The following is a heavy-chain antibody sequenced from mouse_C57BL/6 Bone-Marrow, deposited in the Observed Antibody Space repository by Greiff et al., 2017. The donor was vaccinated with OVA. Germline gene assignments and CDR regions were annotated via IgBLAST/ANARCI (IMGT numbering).Heavy chain of an antibody. CDR1: GYTFTDYE. V-gene: IGHV1-15*01. Sequence: QVQLQQSGAELVRPRASVTLSCKASGYTFTDYEMHWVKQTPVHGLEWIGAIDPETGGTAYNQKFKGKAILTADKSSSTAYMELRSLTSEDSAVYYCTRSYSNYGDFDYWGQGTTLTVSS. D-gene: IGHD2-5*01. CDR3: TRSYSNYGDFDY. J-gene: IGHJ2*01. CDR2: IDPETGGT.